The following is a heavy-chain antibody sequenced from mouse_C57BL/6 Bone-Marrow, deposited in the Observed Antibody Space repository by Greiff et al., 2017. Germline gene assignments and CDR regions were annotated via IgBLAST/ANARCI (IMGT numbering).Heavy chain of an antibody. J-gene: IGHJ3*01. CDR2: IDPSDSYT. Sequence: QVQLQQPGAELVMPGASVKLSCKASGSTFTSYWMHWVKQRPGQGLEWIGEIDPSDSYTNYNQKFKGKSTFTVDKSSSTAYMQLSSLTSEDSAFYYCAIEGSWFAYWGQGTLVTVSA. V-gene: IGHV1-69*01. CDR3: AIEGSWFAY. CDR1: GSTFTSYW.